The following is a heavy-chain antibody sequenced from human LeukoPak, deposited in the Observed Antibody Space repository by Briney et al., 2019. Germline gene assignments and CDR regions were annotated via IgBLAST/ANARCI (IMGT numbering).Heavy chain of an antibody. CDR3: AGAGLDY. CDR2: IWSDGSKE. CDR1: GFTFTIYG. V-gene: IGHV3-33*01. J-gene: IGHJ4*02. Sequence: LSGGSLRLSCAASGFTFTIYGFHWVRQAPGKGLEWVAVIWSDGSKEYYGDSVKGRFTISRDNAKNSLYLQMNSLSAEDTAVYYCAGAGLDYWGQGTLVTVSS.